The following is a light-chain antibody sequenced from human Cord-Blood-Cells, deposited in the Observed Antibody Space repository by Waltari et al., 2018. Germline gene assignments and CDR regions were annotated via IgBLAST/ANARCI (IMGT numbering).Light chain of an antibody. CDR1: SGHSSYA. Sequence: QSPSASASPGASVKLTCTLSSGHSSYAIAWHQQQPEKGPRYLMKLNSDGSHSKGDGIPDRFSGSSSGAERYLTISSLQSEDEADYYCQTWGTGIQVFGGGTKLTVL. J-gene: IGLJ2*01. V-gene: IGLV4-69*01. CDR3: QTWGTGIQV. CDR2: LNSDGSH.